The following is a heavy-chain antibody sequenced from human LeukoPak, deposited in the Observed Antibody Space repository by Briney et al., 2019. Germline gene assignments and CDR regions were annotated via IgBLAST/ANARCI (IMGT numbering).Heavy chain of an antibody. Sequence: GGSLRLSCAASGFTVSSNYMSWVRQAPGKGLEWVSVLYSSGNTYYADSVQGRFTISRDNSRNTLYLQMNSLRVEDTAVYYCATEGFRGVLFHIWGQGTVVTVSS. J-gene: IGHJ3*02. CDR1: GFTVSSNY. CDR3: ATEGFRGVLFHI. D-gene: IGHD3-10*01. V-gene: IGHV3-66*01. CDR2: LYSSGNT.